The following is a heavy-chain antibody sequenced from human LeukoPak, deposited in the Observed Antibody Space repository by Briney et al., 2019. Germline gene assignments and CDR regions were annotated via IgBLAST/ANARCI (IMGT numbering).Heavy chain of an antibody. CDR3: VRYCSRTSCYLGEAEYFQH. D-gene: IGHD2-2*01. CDR1: GFIFSDYY. Sequence: KPGGSLRLSCAASGFIFSDYYMTWVRQAPGKGLEWLSYVSTDETNILYADSVKGRFTISRDNAKNSLYLQMNSLRADDTAVYFCVRYCSRTSCYLGEAEYFQHWGQGTLVTVSS. J-gene: IGHJ1*01. CDR2: VSTDETNI. V-gene: IGHV3-11*01.